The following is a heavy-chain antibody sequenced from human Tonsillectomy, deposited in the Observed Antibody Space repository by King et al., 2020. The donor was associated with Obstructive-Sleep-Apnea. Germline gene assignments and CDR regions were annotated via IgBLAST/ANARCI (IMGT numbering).Heavy chain of an antibody. V-gene: IGHV6-1*01. CDR3: ARAYGDYGLYGMDV. J-gene: IGHJ6*02. CDR2: TYYRSKWYN. D-gene: IGHD4-17*01. CDR1: GDSVSSNSAA. Sequence: QLQESGPGLVKPSQTLSLTYAISGDSVSSNSAAWNWIRQSPSRGLEWRGRTYYRSKWYNDYAVSVKSRITINPDTSKNQFSLQLNSVTPEDTAVDYCARAYGDYGLYGMDVWGQGTTVTVSS.